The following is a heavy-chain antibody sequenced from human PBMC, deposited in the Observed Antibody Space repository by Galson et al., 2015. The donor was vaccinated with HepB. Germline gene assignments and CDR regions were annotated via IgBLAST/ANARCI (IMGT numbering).Heavy chain of an antibody. V-gene: IGHV3-30*18. CDR1: GFTFNTYG. Sequence: SLRLSCAASGFTFNTYGMHWVRQAPGNGLEWVAAIPLDGTNEKYADSVKGRFTISRDNSKNTLYLQMNSLRPDDAAVYYCAKDLWVQQGNHFYYGMDVWGQGTTVTVSS. CDR3: AKDLWVQQGNHFYYGMDV. D-gene: IGHD5-18*01. CDR2: IPLDGTNE. J-gene: IGHJ6*02.